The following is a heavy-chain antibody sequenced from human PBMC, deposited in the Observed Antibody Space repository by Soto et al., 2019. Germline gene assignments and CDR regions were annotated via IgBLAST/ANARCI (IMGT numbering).Heavy chain of an antibody. CDR2: IVVGSGNT. CDR3: AADPFDILVVPAANGRASYYYGMDI. V-gene: IGHV1-58*02. J-gene: IGHJ6*02. Sequence: SAEVCSEDSRFTIASSSMQSPHHAKGKSFEWTVWIVVGSGNTNYAQKFQERVTITRDMSTSTAYMELSSLRSEDTAVYYCAADPFDILVVPAANGRASYYYGMDIWGQGPTVT. D-gene: IGHD2-2*01. CDR1: RFTIASSS.